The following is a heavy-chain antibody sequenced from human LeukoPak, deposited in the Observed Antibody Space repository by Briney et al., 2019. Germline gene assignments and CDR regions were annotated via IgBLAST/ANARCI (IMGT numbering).Heavy chain of an antibody. V-gene: IGHV4-59*01. CDR3: AKIGPGYWYFDL. CDR1: GGSISSFY. CDR2: ISNSGST. Sequence: SETLSLTCAVSGGSISSFYWSWIRLPPGKGLEWIGYISNSGSTNYNPSLKSRVTISVDTSKNQFSLNMRSMTAADTAICYCAKIGPGYWYFDLWGRGTLVTVSS. D-gene: IGHD2-8*02. J-gene: IGHJ2*01.